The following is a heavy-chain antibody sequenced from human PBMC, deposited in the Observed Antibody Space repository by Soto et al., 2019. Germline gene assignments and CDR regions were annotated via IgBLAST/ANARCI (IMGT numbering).Heavy chain of an antibody. CDR1: GYTFTSYG. D-gene: IGHD3-10*01. CDR3: ARDKGSTMVRGAEDVNYYYYGMDV. V-gene: IGHV1-18*01. Sequence: GASVKVSCNASGYTFTSYGISWVRQAPGQGLERMGWISAYNGNTNYAQKLQGRVTMTKDTSTSTAYMELRSLRSDDTAVYYCARDKGSTMVRGAEDVNYYYYGMDVWGQGTTFTVSS. CDR2: ISAYNGNT. J-gene: IGHJ6*02.